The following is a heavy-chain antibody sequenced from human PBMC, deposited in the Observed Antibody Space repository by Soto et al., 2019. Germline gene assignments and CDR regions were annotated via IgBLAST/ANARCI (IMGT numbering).Heavy chain of an antibody. CDR1: GYTLTELS. D-gene: IGHD6-13*01. J-gene: IGHJ5*02. CDR3: ATLWHSSSHFNWFDP. V-gene: IGHV1-24*01. CDR2: FDPEDGET. Sequence: QVQLVPSGAEVKKPGASVKVSCKVSGYTLTELSMHWVRQAPGKRLEWMGGFDPEDGETIYAQKFQGRVTMTEDTSTDTAYMELSSLRSEDTAVYYCATLWHSSSHFNWFDPWGQGTLVTVSS.